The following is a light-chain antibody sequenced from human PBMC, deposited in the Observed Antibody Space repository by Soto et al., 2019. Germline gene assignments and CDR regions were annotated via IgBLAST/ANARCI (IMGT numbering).Light chain of an antibody. CDR2: AAS. Sequence: DIQMTQSPSSLSASVGDRVTITCRASQSISSYLNWYQQKPVKAPKLLIYAASSLQSGVPSRFSGSGSGTDFTLTISSLQPEDFATYYCQQSYSQVTFGQGTKLEIK. J-gene: IGKJ2*01. CDR3: QQSYSQVT. CDR1: QSISSY. V-gene: IGKV1-39*01.